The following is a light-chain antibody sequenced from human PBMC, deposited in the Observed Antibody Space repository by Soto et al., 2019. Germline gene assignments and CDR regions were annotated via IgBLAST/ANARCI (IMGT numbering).Light chain of an antibody. CDR3: MQALQTPPT. Sequence: DIVMTQSPLSLPVTPGEPASISCRSSQSLLHSNGYNYLDWYLQKPGQSPQLLIYLGSNRASGVPDRFSGSGSGPDFTLKIGRVEAEDVGVYYCMQALQTPPTFGQGTRLEIK. V-gene: IGKV2-28*01. J-gene: IGKJ5*01. CDR1: QSLLHSNGYNY. CDR2: LGS.